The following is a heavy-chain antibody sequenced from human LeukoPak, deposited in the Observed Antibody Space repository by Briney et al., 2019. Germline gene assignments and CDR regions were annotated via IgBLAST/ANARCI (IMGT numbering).Heavy chain of an antibody. Sequence: SETLSLTCAVYGGSFSGYHWSWIRQPPGKGLEWIGEINHSGSTNYNPSLKSRVTISVDTSKNQFSLKLSSVTAADTAVYYCARQTYYYDSSGYYPNWFDPWGQGTLITVSS. CDR3: ARQTYYYDSSGYYPNWFDP. CDR2: INHSGST. J-gene: IGHJ5*02. CDR1: GGSFSGYH. D-gene: IGHD3-22*01. V-gene: IGHV4-34*01.